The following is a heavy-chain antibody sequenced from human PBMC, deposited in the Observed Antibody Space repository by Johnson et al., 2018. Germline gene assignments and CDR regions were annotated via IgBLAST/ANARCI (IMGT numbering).Heavy chain of an antibody. V-gene: IGHV3-9*01. D-gene: IGHD3-3*01. CDR1: GFTFGDYA. Sequence: VQLVQSGGGLVQPGRSLRLSCTASGFTFGDYAMHWVRQAPGKGLEWVSGSSWNSCSIGYADSVKGRFTISRDNAKNSLYLQMNSLRAEDTALYYCAKAPVGWLGEGAEYFQHWGQGTLVTVSS. J-gene: IGHJ1*01. CDR3: AKAPVGWLGEGAEYFQH. CDR2: SSWNSCSI.